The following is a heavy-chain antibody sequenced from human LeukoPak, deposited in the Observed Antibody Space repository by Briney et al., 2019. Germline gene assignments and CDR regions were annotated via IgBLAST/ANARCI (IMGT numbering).Heavy chain of an antibody. CDR2: IYYSRST. CDR1: GGSISSSTYY. Sequence: SEALSLTCTVSGGSISSSTYYWGWIRQPPGKGLQWIGGIYYSRSTYYNPSLKSRVTISVDTSKNQFSLKVTSVTAADTAAYYCARDGGYGDYAVDYWGQGTLVTVSS. CDR3: ARDGGYGDYAVDY. J-gene: IGHJ4*02. D-gene: IGHD4-17*01. V-gene: IGHV4-39*02.